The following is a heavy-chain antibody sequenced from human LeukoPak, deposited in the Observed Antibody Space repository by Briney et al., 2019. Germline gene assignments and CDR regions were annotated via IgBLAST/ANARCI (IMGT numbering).Heavy chain of an antibody. D-gene: IGHD2-2*01. CDR3: ARDRQEYQLLSDYYGMAV. V-gene: IGHV1-46*01. J-gene: IGHJ6*04. CDR2: INPSGGST. Sequence: ASVKVSCKASGYTFTSYYMHWVRQAPGQVLEWMGIINPSGGSTSYAQKFQGRVTMTRDTSTSTVYMELSSLRSEDTAVYYCARDRQEYQLLSDYYGMAVWGKGTTVTVSS. CDR1: GYTFTSYY.